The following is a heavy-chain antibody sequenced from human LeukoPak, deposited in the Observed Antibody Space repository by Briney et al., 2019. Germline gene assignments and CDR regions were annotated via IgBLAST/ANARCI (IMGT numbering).Heavy chain of an antibody. Sequence: PSETLSLTCTVSGGSISSSSYYWSWIRQPPGKGLEWLGYIYYSGSTNYNPSLKSRVTISVDTSKNQFSLKLSSVTAADTAVYYCARGGYYYGSGSYSGFGYWGQGTLVTVSS. J-gene: IGHJ4*02. CDR1: GGSISSSSYY. D-gene: IGHD3-10*01. CDR3: ARGGYYYGSGSYSGFGY. V-gene: IGHV4-61*01. CDR2: IYYSGST.